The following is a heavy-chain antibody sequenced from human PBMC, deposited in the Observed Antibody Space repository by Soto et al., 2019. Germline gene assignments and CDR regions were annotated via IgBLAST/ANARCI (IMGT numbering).Heavy chain of an antibody. Sequence: SETLSLTCAVYGGSFSGYYWSWIRQPPGKGLEWIGEINHSGSTNYNPSLKSRVTISVDTSKNQFSLKLSSVTAADTAVYYCARPYGSGSYGWFDPWGQGTLVTVS. CDR1: GGSFSGYY. J-gene: IGHJ5*02. D-gene: IGHD3-10*01. CDR2: INHSGST. CDR3: ARPYGSGSYGWFDP. V-gene: IGHV4-34*01.